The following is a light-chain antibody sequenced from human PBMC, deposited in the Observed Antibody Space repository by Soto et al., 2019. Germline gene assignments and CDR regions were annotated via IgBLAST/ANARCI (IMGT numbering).Light chain of an antibody. CDR1: QTVTNY. CDR2: AYS. J-gene: IGKJ4*01. CDR3: QQSYTTRPLT. V-gene: IGKV1-39*01. Sequence: DIQLTQSPSSLSASVGDRVTITCRASQTVTNYLHWYQQKPGKAPKLLIYAYSNLQSGVPSRFGASGSGTDFTLTISGLQPEDFATYYCQQSYTTRPLTFGGGTKVESK.